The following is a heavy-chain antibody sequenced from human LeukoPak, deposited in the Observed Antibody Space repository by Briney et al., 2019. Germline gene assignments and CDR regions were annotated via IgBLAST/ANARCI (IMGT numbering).Heavy chain of an antibody. V-gene: IGHV3-23*01. CDR3: AKDGGAYYDSSGYYPISAYFDY. CDR2: ISGCGGST. D-gene: IGHD3-22*01. J-gene: IGHJ4*02. Sequence: PGGSLRLSCAASGFTFSSYAMSWVRQAPGKGLEWVSAISGCGGSTYYADSVKGRFTISRDNSKNTLYLQMNSLRAEDTAVYYCAKDGGAYYDSSGYYPISAYFDYWGQGTLVTVSS. CDR1: GFTFSSYA.